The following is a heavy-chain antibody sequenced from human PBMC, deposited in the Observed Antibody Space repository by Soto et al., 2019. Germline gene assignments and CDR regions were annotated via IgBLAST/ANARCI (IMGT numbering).Heavy chain of an antibody. CDR1: GFTVSSNY. J-gene: IGHJ4*02. CDR2: IYSGGST. Sequence: PGGSLRLSCAASGFTVSSNYMSWVRQAPGKGLEWVSVIYSGGSTYYADSVKGRFTISRDNSKNTLYLQMNSLRAEDTAVYYCARDGRNSSSWSIFDYWGQGTLVTVSS. D-gene: IGHD6-13*01. V-gene: IGHV3-53*01. CDR3: ARDGRNSSSWSIFDY.